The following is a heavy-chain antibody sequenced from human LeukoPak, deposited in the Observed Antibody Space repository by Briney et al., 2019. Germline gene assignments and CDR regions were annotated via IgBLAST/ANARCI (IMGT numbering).Heavy chain of an antibody. CDR2: ISYDGSNK. D-gene: IGHD2-21*02. Sequence: GGSLRLSCAASGFTFSSYAMHWVRQAPGKGLEWVAVISYDGSNKYYADSVKGRFTISRDNSKNTLYLQMNSLRAEDTAVYYCARDMEESDYYYYYGMDVWGQGTTVTVSS. CDR1: GFTFSSYA. CDR3: ARDMEESDYYYYYGMDV. J-gene: IGHJ6*02. V-gene: IGHV3-30*04.